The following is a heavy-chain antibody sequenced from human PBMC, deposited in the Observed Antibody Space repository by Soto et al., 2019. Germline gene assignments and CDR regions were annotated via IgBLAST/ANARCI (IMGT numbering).Heavy chain of an antibody. CDR2: VFYSGST. D-gene: IGHD6-13*01. Sequence: SETLSLTCTVSGAAIDSHYWSWIRQPPGKGLEWIGQVFYSGSTNYNPSLKSRVTISIDTSTKQFSLKLSSVTAADTAVYYCARGVAAGTSSGLDWFDPWGQGTLVTVSS. CDR1: GAAIDSHY. CDR3: ARGVAAGTSSGLDWFDP. V-gene: IGHV4-59*11. J-gene: IGHJ5*02.